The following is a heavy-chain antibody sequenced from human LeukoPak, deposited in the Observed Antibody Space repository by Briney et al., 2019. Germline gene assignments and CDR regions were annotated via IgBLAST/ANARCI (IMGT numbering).Heavy chain of an antibody. CDR2: ISGSGGST. J-gene: IGHJ4*02. V-gene: IGHV3-23*01. CDR3: AKDSTVYTYGFDPFDY. Sequence: PGGTLRLSCAASGFTFSSYGMSWVRQAPGKGLEWVSAISGSGGSTYYADSVKGGFTISRDNSKNTLYLQMNSLRAEDTALYYCAKDSTVYTYGFDPFDYWGQGTLVTVSS. CDR1: GFTFSSYG. D-gene: IGHD5-18*01.